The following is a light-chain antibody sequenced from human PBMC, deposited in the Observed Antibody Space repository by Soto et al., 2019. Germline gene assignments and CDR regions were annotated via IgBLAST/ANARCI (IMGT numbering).Light chain of an antibody. J-gene: IGKJ1*01. Sequence: EIVLTQSPATLSLSPGERATLSCRASQRISRSLAWYQHKPGQAPRLLIFDTSNRATGIPARFSGSGSGTDFTLTISSLEAEDFAIYYCQQRDSWPRTFGQGTKVEIK. CDR1: QRISRS. CDR2: DTS. V-gene: IGKV3-11*01. CDR3: QQRDSWPRT.